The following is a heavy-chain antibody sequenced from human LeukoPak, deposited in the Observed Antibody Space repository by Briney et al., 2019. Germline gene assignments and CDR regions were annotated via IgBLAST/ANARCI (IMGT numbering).Heavy chain of an antibody. V-gene: IGHV3-74*01. D-gene: IGHD1-14*01. Sequence: GGSLRLSCAASGFTFGNSWVHWVRQAPGKGLVRVSLINADGSTATYADSVKGRFTISRDNARNTLSLQMNSLTIEDTAVYYCVVVVEPPDSDGFDVWGQGTMITVSS. CDR1: GFTFGNSW. CDR3: VVVVEPPDSDGFDV. J-gene: IGHJ3*01. CDR2: INADGSTA.